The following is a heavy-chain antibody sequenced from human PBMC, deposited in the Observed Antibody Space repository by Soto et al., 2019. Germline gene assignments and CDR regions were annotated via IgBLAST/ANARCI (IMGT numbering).Heavy chain of an antibody. CDR2: PYYRSKWYN. D-gene: IGHD2-15*01. J-gene: IGHJ6*02. Sequence: SQTLSLTCAISGDSVSSNSAAWNWIRQSPSRGLEWLGRPYYRSKWYNDYAVSVKSRITINPDTSKNQFSLQLNSVTPEDTAVYYCARHKVVVVVASTRYYYYDLDVWGQGXMVTIYS. V-gene: IGHV6-1*01. CDR1: GDSVSSNSAA. CDR3: ARHKVVVVVASTRYYYYDLDV.